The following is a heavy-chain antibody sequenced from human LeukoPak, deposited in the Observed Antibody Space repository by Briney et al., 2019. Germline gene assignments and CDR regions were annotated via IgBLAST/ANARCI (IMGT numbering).Heavy chain of an antibody. J-gene: IGHJ5*02. Sequence: SETLSLTCNVSGGSISDTSYYWGWIRQPPGKGLERIGSIYHTGTTYSSPSLKIRVTISVHTSKNQFSLKLSSVTAADTAVYYCARQECNGGSCYSRAIWFDPWGQGTLVTVSS. CDR1: GGSISDTSYY. D-gene: IGHD2-15*01. CDR3: ARQECNGGSCYSRAIWFDP. V-gene: IGHV4-39*01. CDR2: IYHTGTT.